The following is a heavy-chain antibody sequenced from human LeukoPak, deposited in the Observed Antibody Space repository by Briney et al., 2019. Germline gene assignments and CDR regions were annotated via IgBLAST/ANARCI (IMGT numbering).Heavy chain of an antibody. Sequence: GGSLRLSCAASGFTFSSYGMHWVRQAPGKGLEWVAFIRYDGSNKYYADSVKGRFTISRDNSKNTLYLQMNSLRAEDTAVYYCAKDGASYGSGSYYNLWGQGTLVTVSS. CDR2: IRYDGSNK. D-gene: IGHD3-10*01. CDR1: GFTFSSYG. J-gene: IGHJ5*02. CDR3: AKDGASYGSGSYYNL. V-gene: IGHV3-30*02.